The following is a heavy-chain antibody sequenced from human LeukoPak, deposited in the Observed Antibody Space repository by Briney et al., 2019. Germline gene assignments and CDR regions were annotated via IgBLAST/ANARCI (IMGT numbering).Heavy chain of an antibody. J-gene: IGHJ4*02. V-gene: IGHV2-5*01. CDR2: IYGNDDV. CDR1: GFALSHSGVV. CDR3: SHRQNSDYGY. D-gene: IGHD4-17*01. Sequence: SGPTLVNPTQTLTLTCTFSGFALSHSGVVVGWIRQPPGKAPEWLALIYGNDDVRYSPSLQSRLTITKDTSKNQVVLTMTDMDPVDTATYYCSHRQNSDYGYWGQGTLVTVSS.